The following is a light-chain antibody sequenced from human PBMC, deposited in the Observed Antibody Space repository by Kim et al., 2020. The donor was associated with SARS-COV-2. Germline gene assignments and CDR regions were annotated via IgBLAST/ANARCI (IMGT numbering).Light chain of an antibody. CDR3: QQYNNYPLT. CDR2: AAS. V-gene: IGKV1-16*02. Sequence: ASIGDRVTITLRASQGINNYLAWFQQKPGKAPKPLIYAASNLQSGVPSKFSGRGSGTDFTLTISSLQPEDFATYYCQQYNNYPLTFGRGTRVDIK. J-gene: IGKJ4*01. CDR1: QGINNY.